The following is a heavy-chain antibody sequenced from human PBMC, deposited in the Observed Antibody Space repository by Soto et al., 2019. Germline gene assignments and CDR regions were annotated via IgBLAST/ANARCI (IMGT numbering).Heavy chain of an antibody. CDR3: AKTFDQGYCSSTSCRNYFDY. D-gene: IGHD2-2*01. Sequence: QVQPVESGGGVVQPGRSLRLSCAASGFTFSSYGMHWVRQAPGKGLEWVAVISYDGSNKYYADSVKGRFTISRDNSKNTLYLQMNSLRAEDTAVYYCAKTFDQGYCSSTSCRNYFDYWGQGTLVTVSS. J-gene: IGHJ4*02. V-gene: IGHV3-30*18. CDR1: GFTFSSYG. CDR2: ISYDGSNK.